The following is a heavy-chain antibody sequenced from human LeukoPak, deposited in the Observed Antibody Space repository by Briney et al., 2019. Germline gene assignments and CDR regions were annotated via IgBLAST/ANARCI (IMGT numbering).Heavy chain of an antibody. CDR3: AKEYLSGFDP. J-gene: IGHJ5*02. CDR2: ISHDGNNK. CDR1: GXSFSSYG. V-gene: IGHV3-30*18. D-gene: IGHD1-14*01. Sequence: GGSLRLSWAAFGXSFSSYGMHWVRQAPGKGLEGVAIISHDGNNKYYADSVKGRFTISRDNSKNTLYLQMNSLRAEDTAVYYCAKEYLSGFDPWGQGTLVTVSS.